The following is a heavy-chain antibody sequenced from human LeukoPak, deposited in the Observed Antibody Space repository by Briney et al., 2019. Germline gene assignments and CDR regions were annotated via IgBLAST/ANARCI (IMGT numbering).Heavy chain of an antibody. J-gene: IGHJ4*02. Sequence: SETLSLTCSCAAGSICSYCWGLIWQPAGKGLEWIGRIYSSGITNYNPSLKSRVTMSVDTSKNQFSLKLNSVTAADTPFYYCARVRGGSYFFDYWGQGTLVTVSS. CDR3: ARVRGGSYFFDY. CDR1: AGSICSYC. CDR2: IYSSGIT. V-gene: IGHV4-4*07. D-gene: IGHD1-26*01.